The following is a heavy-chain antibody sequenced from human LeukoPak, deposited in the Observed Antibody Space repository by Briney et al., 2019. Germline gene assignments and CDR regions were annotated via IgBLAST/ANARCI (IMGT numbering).Heavy chain of an antibody. CDR3: ASSYYDFWSGYRGPDHDAFDI. J-gene: IGHJ3*02. Sequence: GGSLQISCKASGFRFTTHWIGWVRPMPGKGLEWMGIIYPGDSDTIYSPSFQGHVPLSADKSISTAYLQWSSLKASDTAMYYCASSYYDFWSGYRGPDHDAFDIWGQGTMVTVSA. V-gene: IGHV5-51*01. CDR2: IYPGDSDT. D-gene: IGHD3-3*01. CDR1: GFRFTTHW.